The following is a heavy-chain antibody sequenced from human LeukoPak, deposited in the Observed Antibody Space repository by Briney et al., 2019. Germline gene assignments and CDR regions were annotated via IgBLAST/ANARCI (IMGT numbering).Heavy chain of an antibody. V-gene: IGHV1-2*02. D-gene: IGHD7-27*01. CDR1: GYTFTGYY. Sequence: GASVKVSCKASGYTFTGYYMHWVRQAPGQGLEWMGWINPNSGGTNYAQKFQGRVTMTRDTSISTAYMALSRLRSDDTAVYYCASTNWGSRSPDWYFDLWGRGTLVTVSS. CDR2: INPNSGGT. J-gene: IGHJ2*01. CDR3: ASTNWGSRSPDWYFDL.